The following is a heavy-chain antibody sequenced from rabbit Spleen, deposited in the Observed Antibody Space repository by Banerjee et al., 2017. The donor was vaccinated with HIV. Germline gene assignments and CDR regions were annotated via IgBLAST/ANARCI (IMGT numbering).Heavy chain of an antibody. D-gene: IGHD4-2*01. Sequence: LEESGGGLVKPGGTLTLTCTVSGFSFSSNWICWVRQAPGKGLEWIACIYAGSSGDTYYASWAKGRFTISKTSSTTVTLQMTSLTAADTATYFCVRGNNDDRWYAGGLWGQGTLVTVS. CDR2: IYAGSSGDT. CDR1: GFSFSSNW. J-gene: IGHJ4*01. V-gene: IGHV1S45*01. CDR3: VRGNNDDRWYAGGL.